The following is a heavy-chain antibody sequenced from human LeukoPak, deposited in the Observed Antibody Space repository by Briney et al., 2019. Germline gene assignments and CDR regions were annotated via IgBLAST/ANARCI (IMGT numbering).Heavy chain of an antibody. J-gene: IGHJ4*02. Sequence: SVKVSCKASGGTFSSYAISWVRQAPGQGLEWMGGFIPIFGTANYAQKFQGRVTITADESTSTANMQLSSLRSEDTAVYYCARHYGSGSNPPNYYFDYWGQGPLVTVSS. CDR2: FIPIFGTA. CDR1: GGTFSSYA. D-gene: IGHD3-10*01. V-gene: IGHV1-69*13. CDR3: ARHYGSGSNPPNYYFDY.